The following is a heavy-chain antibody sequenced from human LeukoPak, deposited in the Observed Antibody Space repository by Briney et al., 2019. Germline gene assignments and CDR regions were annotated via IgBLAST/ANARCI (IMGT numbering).Heavy chain of an antibody. V-gene: IGHV4-59*01. CDR2: IYYSGST. J-gene: IGHJ4*02. CDR1: GGSMTSYY. D-gene: IGHD3-22*01. Sequence: SETLSLTCTVSGGSMTSYYWSWIRQPPGKGLVWIGSIYYSGSTNYSPSLKSRVTISVDTSKNQFSLKLSSVTAADTAVYYCARRGYYYDTSGYYYFDYGGQGTLVTVSS. CDR3: ARRGYYYDTSGYYYFDY.